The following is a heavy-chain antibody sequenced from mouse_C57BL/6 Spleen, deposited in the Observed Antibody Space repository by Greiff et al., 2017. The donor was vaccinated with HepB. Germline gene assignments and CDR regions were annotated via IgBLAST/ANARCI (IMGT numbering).Heavy chain of an antibody. Sequence: QVQLQQSGPELVKPGASVKISCKASGYAFSSSWMNWVKQRPGKGLEWIGRIYPGDGDTNYNGKFKGKATLTADKSSSTAYMQLSSLTSEDSAVYFCARSYYGSSYPYYAMDYWGQGTSVTVSS. J-gene: IGHJ4*01. V-gene: IGHV1-82*01. D-gene: IGHD1-1*01. CDR2: IYPGDGDT. CDR3: ARSYYGSSYPYYAMDY. CDR1: GYAFSSSW.